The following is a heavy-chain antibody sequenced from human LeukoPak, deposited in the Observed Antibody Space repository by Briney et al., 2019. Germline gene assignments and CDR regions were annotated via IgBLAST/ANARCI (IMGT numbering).Heavy chain of an antibody. V-gene: IGHV1-18*01. J-gene: IGHJ3*02. CDR2: ISAYNGNT. D-gene: IGHD3-10*01. CDR3: ARDTPFTMVRGVYDAFDI. Sequence: GASVKVSCKASGCTFTSYGISWVRQAPGQGLEWMGWISAYNGNTNYAQKLQGRVTMTTDTSTSTAYMELRSLRPDDTAVYYCARDTPFTMVRGVYDAFDIWGQGTMVTVSS. CDR1: GCTFTSYG.